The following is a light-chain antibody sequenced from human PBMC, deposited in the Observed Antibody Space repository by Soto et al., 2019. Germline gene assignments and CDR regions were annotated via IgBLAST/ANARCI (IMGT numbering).Light chain of an antibody. CDR1: QSVSSY. CDR3: QQRSNWQFT. V-gene: IGKV3-11*01. Sequence: ELVLTQSPATLSLSPGESATLSCRSSQSVSSYLAWYQQKPGQAPRLLIYDASNRATGIPARFSGSGSGTDFTLAISSLEPEDFAVYYCQQRSNWQFTFGPGTKVDIK. J-gene: IGKJ3*01. CDR2: DAS.